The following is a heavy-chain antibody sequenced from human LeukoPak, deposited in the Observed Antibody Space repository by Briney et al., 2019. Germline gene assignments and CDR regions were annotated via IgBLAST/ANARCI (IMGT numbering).Heavy chain of an antibody. CDR3: VKPPEWLRLRADVFET. Sequence: GGSLRLSCAASGFSFSTYGMSWVRQSPGRGLEWVSGISGSGDHTYHGDSVRGRFTISRDNSNNTLYLEMKSLIVEDTALYYCVKPPEWLRLRADVFETWGQGTMVTVSS. CDR2: ISGSGDHT. D-gene: IGHD5-12*01. CDR1: GFSFSTYG. J-gene: IGHJ3*02. V-gene: IGHV3-23*01.